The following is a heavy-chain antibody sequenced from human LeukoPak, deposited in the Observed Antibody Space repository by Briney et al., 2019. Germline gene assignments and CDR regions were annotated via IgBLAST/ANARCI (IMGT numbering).Heavy chain of an antibody. CDR2: ISDSGDST. CDR3: AKVGAAGIAVVLVDY. D-gene: IGHD6-19*01. J-gene: IGHJ4*02. V-gene: IGHV3-23*01. Sequence: GGSLRLSCAASGFTFSSYAMSWVRQAPGKGLEWVSIISDSGDSTYYAASVKGRFTISRDNSKNTLYLQMSSLRAEDTAVYYCAKVGAAGIAVVLVDYWGQGTLVTVSS. CDR1: GFTFSSYA.